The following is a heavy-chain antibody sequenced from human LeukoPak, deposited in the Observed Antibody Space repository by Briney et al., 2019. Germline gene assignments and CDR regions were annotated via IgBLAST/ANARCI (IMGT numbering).Heavy chain of an antibody. D-gene: IGHD2-2*01. Sequence: ASVKVSCKASGYTFTSYGISWVRQAPGQGLEWMGWISAYNGNTNYAQKLQGRVTMTTDTSTSTAYMELRSLRSDDTAVYYGARDWSYCSSTSCRNLNWFDPWGQGTLVTVSS. CDR2: ISAYNGNT. CDR3: ARDWSYCSSTSCRNLNWFDP. CDR1: GYTFTSYG. V-gene: IGHV1-18*01. J-gene: IGHJ5*02.